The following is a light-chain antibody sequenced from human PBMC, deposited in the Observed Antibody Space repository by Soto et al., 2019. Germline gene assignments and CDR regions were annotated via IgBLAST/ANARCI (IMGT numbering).Light chain of an antibody. J-gene: IGKJ3*01. CDR3: QQRSNWPRFT. Sequence: EIVLTQSPATLSLSPGERATLSCRASQSVSSYLAWYQQKPGQAPRLLIYDASNRATGIPARSSGSGSGTDFTLTISSLEPEDFAVYYCQQRSNWPRFTFGPGTKVDI. CDR2: DAS. V-gene: IGKV3-11*01. CDR1: QSVSSY.